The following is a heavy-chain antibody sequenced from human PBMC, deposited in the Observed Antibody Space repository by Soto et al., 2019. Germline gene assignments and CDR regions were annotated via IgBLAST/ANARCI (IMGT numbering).Heavy chain of an antibody. CDR1: GGSISSGGYY. CDR3: ARDHLWGYYYDSSGYSHDAFDI. D-gene: IGHD3-22*01. CDR2: IYYSGST. V-gene: IGHV4-31*03. J-gene: IGHJ3*02. Sequence: PSETLSLTCTVSGGSISSGGYYWSWIRQHPGKGLEWIGYIYYSGSTYYNPSLKSRVTISVDTSKNQFSLKLSSVTAADTAVYYCARDHLWGYYYDSSGYSHDAFDIWGQGTMVT.